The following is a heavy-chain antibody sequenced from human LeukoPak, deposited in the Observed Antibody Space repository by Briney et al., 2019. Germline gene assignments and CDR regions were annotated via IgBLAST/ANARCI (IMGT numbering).Heavy chain of an antibody. V-gene: IGHV3-30*02. CDR3: AKDSDDIVVVVAASGGQTNNWFDP. CDR2: IRYDGSNE. J-gene: IGHJ5*02. D-gene: IGHD2-15*01. Sequence: GGSLRLSCAASGFTFSFYGMHWVRQAPGKWLEWVAFIRYDGSNEYYADSVKGRFTISRDNSKNTLYLQMNSLRAEDTAVYYCAKDSDDIVVVVAASGGQTNNWFDPWGQGTLVTVSS. CDR1: GFTFSFYG.